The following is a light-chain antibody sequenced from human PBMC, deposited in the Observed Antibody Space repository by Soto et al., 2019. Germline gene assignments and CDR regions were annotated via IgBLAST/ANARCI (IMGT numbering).Light chain of an antibody. Sequence: PGERAALSCGASESVSSNQLAWYQQKPGLAPRLLIYDASSRASGIPERFSGSGSGTGFSLTISSLEPEDSAVYYCQQYGSSPITSGPRIRLEIK. J-gene: IGKJ5*01. CDR1: ESVSSNQ. CDR3: QQYGSSPIT. CDR2: DAS. V-gene: IGKV3D-20*01.